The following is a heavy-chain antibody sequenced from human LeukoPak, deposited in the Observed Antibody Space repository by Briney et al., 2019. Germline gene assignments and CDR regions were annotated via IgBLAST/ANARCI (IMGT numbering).Heavy chain of an antibody. CDR3: ARAGYDY. D-gene: IGHD5-12*01. J-gene: IGHJ4*02. V-gene: IGHV3-9*01. CDR2: ISWNSGSI. CDR1: GFTFDDYA. Sequence: GGSLRLSCAASGFTFDDYAMHWVRQAPGKGLEWVSGISWNSGSIGYADSVKGRFTISRDNAKNSLYLQMNSLRAEDTAVYYCARAGYDYWGQGTLVTVSS.